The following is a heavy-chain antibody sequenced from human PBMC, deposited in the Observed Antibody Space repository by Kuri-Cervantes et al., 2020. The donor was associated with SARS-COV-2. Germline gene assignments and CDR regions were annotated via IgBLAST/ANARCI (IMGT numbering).Heavy chain of an antibody. CDR2: INHSGNT. CDR3: ARYGSGYQEDDAFDI. V-gene: IGHV4-34*01. J-gene: IGHJ3*02. D-gene: IGHD3-22*01. CDR1: GGSFSDYY. Sequence: SETLSLTCAVYGGSFSDYYWSWVRQPPGKGLEWIGEINHSGNTNYDPSLKSRVTISVDTSKNQFSLKLSSVTAADTAVYYCARYGSGYQEDDAFDIWGQGTMVAASS.